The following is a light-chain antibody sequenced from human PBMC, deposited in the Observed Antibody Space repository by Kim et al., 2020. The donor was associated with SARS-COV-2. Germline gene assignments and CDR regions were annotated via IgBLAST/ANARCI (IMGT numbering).Light chain of an antibody. Sequence: QAGLTQPPSVSKGLRQTATLTCTGNSNNVGNEGAAWLQQHQGHPPKLLSYRNNKRPSGISERLSASRSGNPASLTITGLQPEDEADYYCSAWDSSLSAWVFGGGTQLTVL. J-gene: IGLJ3*02. CDR2: RNN. V-gene: IGLV10-54*01. CDR3: SAWDSSLSAWV. CDR1: SNNVGNEG.